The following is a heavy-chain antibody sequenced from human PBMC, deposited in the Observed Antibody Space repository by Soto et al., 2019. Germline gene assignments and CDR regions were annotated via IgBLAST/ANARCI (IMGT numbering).Heavy chain of an antibody. Sequence: EVQLLESRGGLVQPGESLRLSCAASGFTFISYAMSWVRQAPGKGLEWVSVISGSDDSTYYADSVKGRFTISRDNSKNTLYLQMNSLRAEDTAVYYSAKRSSSSTFDYWGQGTLVTVSS. CDR2: ISGSDDST. D-gene: IGHD6-6*01. CDR1: GFTFISYA. V-gene: IGHV3-23*01. CDR3: AKRSSSSTFDY. J-gene: IGHJ4*02.